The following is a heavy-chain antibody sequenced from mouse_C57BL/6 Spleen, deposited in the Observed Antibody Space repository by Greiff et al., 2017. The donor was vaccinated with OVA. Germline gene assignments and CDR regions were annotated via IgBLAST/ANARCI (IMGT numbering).Heavy chain of an antibody. CDR1: GYTFTSYW. V-gene: IGHV1-74*01. CDR3: AIGPNPYYAMDY. Sequence: QVQLQQPGAELVKPGASVKVSCKASGYTFTSYWMHWVKQRPGQGLEWIGRIHPSDSDTNYNQKFKGQATLTVDKSSRTAYMQLSSLTSEDSAVYYWAIGPNPYYAMDYWGQGTSVTVSS. D-gene: IGHD4-1*01. CDR2: IHPSDSDT. J-gene: IGHJ4*01.